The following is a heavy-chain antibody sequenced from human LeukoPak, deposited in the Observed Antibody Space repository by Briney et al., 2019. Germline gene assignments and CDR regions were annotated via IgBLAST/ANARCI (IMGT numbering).Heavy chain of an antibody. CDR2: IKQDGSEK. CDR3: ARVRTAMALYYFDY. V-gene: IGHV3-7*01. J-gene: IGHJ4*02. CDR1: GFTFSNYW. Sequence: GGSLRLSCAASGFTFSNYWMNWVRQAPGKGLEWVANIKQDGSEKSYVDSVKGRFTISRDNARNSLYLQMNSLRAEDTAVYYCARVRTAMALYYFDYWGQGTLVTVSS. D-gene: IGHD5-18*01.